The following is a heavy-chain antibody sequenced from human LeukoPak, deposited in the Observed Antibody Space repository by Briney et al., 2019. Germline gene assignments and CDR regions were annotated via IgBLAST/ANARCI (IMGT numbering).Heavy chain of an antibody. V-gene: IGHV3-21*01. J-gene: IGHJ4*02. CDR1: GFTFISYT. D-gene: IGHD2-21*01. CDR3: ARDVPYSGY. Sequence: PGGPLRLSCAPSGFTFISYTMNWVRQAPGKGLEWVSSISSTGGYIFYAKSVKGRFTISRDNAKNSLYLQMTSLRTDDTAVYYCARDVPYSGYWGQGTLVTVSS. CDR2: ISSTGGYI.